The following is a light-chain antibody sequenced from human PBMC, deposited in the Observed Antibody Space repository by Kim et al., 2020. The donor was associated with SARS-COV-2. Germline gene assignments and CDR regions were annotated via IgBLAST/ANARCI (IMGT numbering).Light chain of an antibody. CDR3: QQRSNQLP. V-gene: IGKV3D-11*01. CDR2: DAS. J-gene: IGKJ4*01. Sequence: EIVLTQSPATLSLSPGERATLSCRASQGVSSYLAWYQQKPGQAPRLLIYDASNRATGIPARFSGSGPGTDFTLTISSLEPEDFAVYYCQQRSNQLPFGGGTKVDIK. CDR1: QGVSSY.